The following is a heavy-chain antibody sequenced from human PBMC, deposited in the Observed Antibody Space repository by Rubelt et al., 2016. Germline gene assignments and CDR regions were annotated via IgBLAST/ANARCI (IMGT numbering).Heavy chain of an antibody. J-gene: IGHJ6*02. Sequence: QVQLQQWGAGLLKPSETLSLTCAVYGGSFSGYYWSWIRQPPGKGLEWIGSIYYSGSTYYNPSLKSRVTISVDTSKNQFSLKLSSVTAAYTAVYYCARLRGREAYYGMDVWGQGTTVTVSS. CDR3: ARLRGREAYYGMDV. CDR1: GGSFSGYY. V-gene: IGHV4-34*01. CDR2: IYYSGST. D-gene: IGHD1-26*01.